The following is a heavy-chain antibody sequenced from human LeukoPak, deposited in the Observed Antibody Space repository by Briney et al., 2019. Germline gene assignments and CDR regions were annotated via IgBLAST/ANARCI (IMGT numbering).Heavy chain of an antibody. CDR2: IYYNGST. J-gene: IGHJ4*02. Sequence: PSETLSLTCTVSGGSISSGGYYWSWIRQHPGKGLEWIGYIYYNGSTYYTPSLKSRVTISVDTSKNQFSLNLTSVTAADTAVYYCARHGYSGYEYYFDYWGQGTLVTVSS. D-gene: IGHD5-12*01. CDR3: ARHGYSGYEYYFDY. CDR1: GGSISSGGYY. V-gene: IGHV4-31*03.